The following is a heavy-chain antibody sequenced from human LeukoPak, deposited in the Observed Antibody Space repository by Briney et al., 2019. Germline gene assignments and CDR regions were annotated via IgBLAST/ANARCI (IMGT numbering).Heavy chain of an antibody. Sequence: ASVKVSCKASGYTFTSYAMHWVRQAPGQRLEWMGRINAGNGNTKYSQKFQGRVTITRDTSASTAYMELSSLRSEDTAVYYCARWAGWGIAAAGCDYWGQGTLVTVSS. CDR3: ARWAGWGIAAAGCDY. D-gene: IGHD6-13*01. CDR2: INAGNGNT. J-gene: IGHJ4*02. CDR1: GYTFTSYA. V-gene: IGHV1-3*01.